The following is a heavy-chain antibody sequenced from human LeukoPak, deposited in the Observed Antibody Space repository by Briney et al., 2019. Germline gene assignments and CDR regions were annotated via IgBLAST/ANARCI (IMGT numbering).Heavy chain of an antibody. D-gene: IGHD3-10*01. J-gene: IGHJ6*02. Sequence: ASVKVSCKVSGYTLTELSMHWVRQAPGRGLEWMGGFDLEDGETIYAQKFQGRVTMTEDTSTDTAYMELSSLRSEDTAVYYCASRLPMVRGIGDYYYGMDVWGQGTTVTVS. CDR1: GYTLTELS. V-gene: IGHV1-24*01. CDR2: FDLEDGET. CDR3: ASRLPMVRGIGDYYYGMDV.